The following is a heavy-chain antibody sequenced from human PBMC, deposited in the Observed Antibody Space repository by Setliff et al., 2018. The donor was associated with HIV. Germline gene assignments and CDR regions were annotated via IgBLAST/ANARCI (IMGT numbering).Heavy chain of an antibody. Sequence: PGGSLRLSCATSGFAFSDYDFHWVRQVTGEGLEWVSAIGTGGDTYYADSVKGRSTISRENAKNSLYLQMNSVRAGDTAVYYCTRELNGHTSSHYYFGLDVWGQGTTVTVSS. CDR2: IGTGGDT. J-gene: IGHJ6*02. V-gene: IGHV3-13*01. CDR3: TRELNGHTSSHYYFGLDV. D-gene: IGHD6-6*01. CDR1: GFAFSDYD.